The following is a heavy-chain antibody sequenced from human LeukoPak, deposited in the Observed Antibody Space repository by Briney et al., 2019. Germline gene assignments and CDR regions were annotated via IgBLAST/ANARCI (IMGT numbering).Heavy chain of an antibody. CDR1: GGSISSSSYY. V-gene: IGHV4-39*07. Sequence: SETLSLTCTVSGGSISSSSYYWGWIRQPPGKGLEWIGSIYHSGSTHYNPSLKSRVTISVDTSKNQFSLKLSSVTAADTAVYYCARQVPAAIFDYWGQGTLVTVSS. D-gene: IGHD2-2*01. CDR2: IYHSGST. J-gene: IGHJ4*02. CDR3: ARQVPAAIFDY.